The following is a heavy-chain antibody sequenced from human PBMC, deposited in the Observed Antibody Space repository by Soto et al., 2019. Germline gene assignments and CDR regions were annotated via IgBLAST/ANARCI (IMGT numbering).Heavy chain of an antibody. Sequence: GGSLRLSCAASGFTFSNAWMSWVRQAPGKGLEWVGRIKSKTDGGTTDYAAPVKGRFTISRDDSKNTLYLQMNSLKTEDTAVYYCTTDLQAGEDAFDIWGQGTMVTVSS. CDR3: TTDLQAGEDAFDI. CDR2: IKSKTDGGTT. D-gene: IGHD7-27*01. CDR1: GFTFSNAW. J-gene: IGHJ3*02. V-gene: IGHV3-15*01.